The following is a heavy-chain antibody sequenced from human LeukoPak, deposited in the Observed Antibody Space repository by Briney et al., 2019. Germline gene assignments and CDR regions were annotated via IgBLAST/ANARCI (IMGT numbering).Heavy chain of an antibody. CDR1: GFTFSSYA. Sequence: PGGSLRLSCAASGFTFSSYAMSWVRQAPGKGLEWVSAISGSGGSTYYADSVKGRFTISRDNAKNSLYLQMNSLRAEDTAVYYCARLEMATVDYWGQGTLVTVSS. J-gene: IGHJ4*02. CDR3: ARLEMATVDY. CDR2: ISGSGGST. D-gene: IGHD5-24*01. V-gene: IGHV3-23*01.